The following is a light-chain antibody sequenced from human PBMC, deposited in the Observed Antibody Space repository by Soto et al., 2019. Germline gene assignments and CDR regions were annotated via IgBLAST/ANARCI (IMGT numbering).Light chain of an antibody. J-gene: IGLJ1*01. Sequence: QSVLTQPASVSGSPGQSITISCTGTSSDVGGYNYVSWYQQHPGKAPKLMIYDVSNRPSGVSNRFSGSKSGNTASLTISGLQAEDEVDYYCSSYTSSSTLFYVFGTGTKVTVL. CDR2: DVS. V-gene: IGLV2-14*01. CDR3: SSYTSSSTLFYV. CDR1: SSDVGGYNY.